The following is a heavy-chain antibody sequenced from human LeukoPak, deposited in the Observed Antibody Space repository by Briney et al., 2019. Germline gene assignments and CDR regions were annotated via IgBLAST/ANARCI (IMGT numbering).Heavy chain of an antibody. CDR2: IKEDGGEI. CDR3: ARHLIGDSNGYYLGTYAS. CDR1: GFSCSSYW. Sequence: GGSLRLSCEASGFSCSSYWMSWVRQAPGKGLEWVASIKEDGGEIYYVDSVKGRFTISRDNSKNSLYLQVNSLRAEDTAVYYCARHLIGDSNGYYLGTYASWGQGTLVTVSS. J-gene: IGHJ5*02. D-gene: IGHD3-22*01. V-gene: IGHV3-7*05.